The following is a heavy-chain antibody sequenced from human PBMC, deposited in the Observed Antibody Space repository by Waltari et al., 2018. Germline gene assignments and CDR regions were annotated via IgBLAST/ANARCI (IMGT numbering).Heavy chain of an antibody. CDR3: ARGISDIVLGNWFDP. V-gene: IGHV4-34*01. CDR2: INHSGST. J-gene: IGHJ5*02. Sequence: QVQLQQWGAGLLKPSETLSLTCAVYVGSFSGSYWSWIRQPPGKGLEWIGEINHSGSTNYNPSLKSRVTISVDTSKNQFSLKLSSVTAADTAVYYCARGISDIVLGNWFDPWGQGTLVTVSS. D-gene: IGHD2-8*01. CDR1: VGSFSGSY.